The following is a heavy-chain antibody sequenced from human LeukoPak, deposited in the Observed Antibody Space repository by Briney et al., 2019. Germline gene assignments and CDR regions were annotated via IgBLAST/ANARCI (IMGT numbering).Heavy chain of an antibody. D-gene: IGHD2-15*01. CDR1: GGSISSYY. V-gene: IGHV4-59*01. J-gene: IGHJ4*02. CDR3: ARSDCSGGSCYINFDS. Sequence: SETLSLTCIFSGGSISSYYWSWIRQPPGKGPEWIGYIYYSGSTNYNPSLKSRVTISIDTSKNHFSLKLSSVTAADTAVYYCARSDCSGGSCYINFDSWGQGTLVTVSS. CDR2: IYYSGST.